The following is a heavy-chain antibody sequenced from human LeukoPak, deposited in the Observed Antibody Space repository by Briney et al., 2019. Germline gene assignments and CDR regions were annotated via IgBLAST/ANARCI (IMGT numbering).Heavy chain of an antibody. CDR2: ISYDGSNK. CDR3: ASGRVTAVY. D-gene: IGHD2-21*02. V-gene: IGHV3-30*04. CDR1: GFTFSSYA. J-gene: IGHJ4*02. Sequence: PGRSLRLSCAASGFTFSSYAMHWVRQAPGKGLEWVAVISYDGSNKYYADSVKGRFTISRDNSKNTLYLQMNSLRTEDTAVYYCASGRVTAVYWGQGTLVTVSS.